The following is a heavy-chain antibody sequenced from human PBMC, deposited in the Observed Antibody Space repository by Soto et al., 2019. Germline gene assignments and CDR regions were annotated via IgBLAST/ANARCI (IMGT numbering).Heavy chain of an antibody. J-gene: IGHJ6*02. CDR1: GFTSDYYA. Sequence: QPGGSLRLACAASGFTSDYYAMHGVRQAPGKGLEWVSGISWNSGSIGYADSVKGRFTISRDNAKNSLYLQMNSLRAEDTALYYCAKDAVEWQQLYYYGMDVWGQGTTVTVSS. V-gene: IGHV3-9*02. D-gene: IGHD6-13*01. CDR3: AKDAVEWQQLYYYGMDV. CDR2: ISWNSGSI.